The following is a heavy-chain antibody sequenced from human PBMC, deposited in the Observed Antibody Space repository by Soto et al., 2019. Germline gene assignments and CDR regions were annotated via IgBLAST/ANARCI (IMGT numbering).Heavy chain of an antibody. CDR3: ARVLLDSSSWRYYYDGMDV. CDR1: GDSVSSGGYY. CDR2: IYYSGST. Sequence: SEILSLNCTVSGDSVSSGGYYWSWIRQHPGKGLEWIGYIYYSGSTYYNPSLKSRVTISLDTSKNQFSLKLSSVTAADTAVYYCARVLLDSSSWRYYYDGMDVWGQGTTVTDSS. V-gene: IGHV4-31*03. J-gene: IGHJ6*02. D-gene: IGHD6-13*01.